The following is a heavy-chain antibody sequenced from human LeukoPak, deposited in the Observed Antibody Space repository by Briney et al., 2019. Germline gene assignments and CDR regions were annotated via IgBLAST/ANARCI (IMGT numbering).Heavy chain of an antibody. V-gene: IGHV1-69*05. CDR3: ARSSGWYQGNYDY. CDR2: IIPIFGTA. CDR1: GGTFSSYA. D-gene: IGHD6-19*01. Sequence: SVKVSCKASGGTFSSYAISWVRQAPGQGLEWMGGIIPIFGTANYAQKFQGRVTITTDESTSTAYIELSSLRSEDTAVYYCARSSGWYQGNYDYWGQGTLVTVSS. J-gene: IGHJ4*02.